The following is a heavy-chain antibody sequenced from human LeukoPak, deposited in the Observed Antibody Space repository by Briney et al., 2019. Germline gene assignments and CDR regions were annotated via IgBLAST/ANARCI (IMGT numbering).Heavy chain of an antibody. CDR3: ARTISY. CDR2: ISNTSSIT. CDR1: GFSFGSYS. D-gene: IGHD3-3*01. V-gene: IGHV3-48*04. J-gene: IGHJ4*02. Sequence: GGSLRLSCAASGFSFGSYSMNWIRQAPGKGPEWVAYISNTSSITQYADFVKGRFTISRDNAKNSLYMQMNSLRVDDTAVYYCARTISYWGRGTLVTVSS.